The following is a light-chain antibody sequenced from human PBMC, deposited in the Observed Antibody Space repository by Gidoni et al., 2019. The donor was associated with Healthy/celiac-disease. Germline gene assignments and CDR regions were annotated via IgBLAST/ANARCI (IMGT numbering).Light chain of an antibody. V-gene: IGLV3-1*01. J-gene: IGLJ1*01. Sequence: SYELTQPPSVSVSPGQTASITCSGAKLGDKYACWYQQQTGQSHVLVIYQDSKRPSGIPERFSGSNSGNTATLTISGTQAMDEADYYCQAWDSSTYVFGTGTKVTVL. CDR1: KLGDKY. CDR3: QAWDSSTYV. CDR2: QDS.